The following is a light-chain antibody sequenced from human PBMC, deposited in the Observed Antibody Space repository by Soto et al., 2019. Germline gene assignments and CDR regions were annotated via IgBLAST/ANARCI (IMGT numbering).Light chain of an antibody. CDR1: SSHVGGYNY. CDR3: CSYTISNTFL. V-gene: IGLV2-14*01. Sequence: QSVLAQPASVSGSPGQSITISCTGSSSHVGGYNYVSWYQHHPGEAPKLVIYEVDNRPSGISDRFSGSKSGNTASLTISGLQAEDEADYYCCSYTISNTFLFGTGTKVTVL. J-gene: IGLJ1*01. CDR2: EVD.